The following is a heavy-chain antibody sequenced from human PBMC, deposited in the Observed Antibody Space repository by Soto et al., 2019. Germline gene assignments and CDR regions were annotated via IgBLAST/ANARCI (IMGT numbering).Heavy chain of an antibody. CDR3: ATQRAYSSSFDY. CDR2: FDPEDGET. Sequence: AXVKVSCKVSGYTLTELATPWVLQAPGKGLEWMGGFDPEDGETIYAQKFQGRVTMTEDTSTDTAYMELSSLRSEDTAVYYCATQRAYSSSFDYWGQGTLVTVSS. D-gene: IGHD6-13*01. V-gene: IGHV1-24*01. CDR1: GYTLTELA. J-gene: IGHJ4*02.